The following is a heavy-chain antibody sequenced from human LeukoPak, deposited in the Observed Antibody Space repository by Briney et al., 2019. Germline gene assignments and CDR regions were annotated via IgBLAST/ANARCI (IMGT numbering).Heavy chain of an antibody. CDR1: GFTFSSYA. CDR3: ARILTGTGPTMDV. D-gene: IGHD1-20*01. CDR2: ISYDGSNK. J-gene: IGHJ6*02. V-gene: IGHV3-30-3*01. Sequence: PGRSLRLSCAASGFTFSSYAMHWVRQAPGKGLEWVAVISYDGSNKYYADSVKGRFTISRDNSKNTLYLQMNSLRAEDTAVYYCARILTGTGPTMDVWGQGTTVTVSS.